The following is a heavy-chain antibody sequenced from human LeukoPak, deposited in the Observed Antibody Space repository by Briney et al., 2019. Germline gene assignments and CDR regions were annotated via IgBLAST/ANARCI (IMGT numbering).Heavy chain of an antibody. J-gene: IGHJ3*02. V-gene: IGHV3-30*04. CDR1: GFTFSSYA. D-gene: IGHD2-2*03. CDR2: ISDDGSNK. Sequence: PGGSLRLSCAASGFTFSSYAMHWVRQAPGKGLEWVAVISDDGSNKYYADSVKGRFTISRDNSKNTLYLQMNSLRPEDTAVYYCARVDDLDAFDIRGQGTMVTVSS. CDR3: ARVDDLDAFDI.